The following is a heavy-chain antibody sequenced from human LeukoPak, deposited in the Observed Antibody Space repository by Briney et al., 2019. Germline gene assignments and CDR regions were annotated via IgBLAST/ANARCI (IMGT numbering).Heavy chain of an antibody. D-gene: IGHD6-19*01. CDR2: ISGSGGST. CDR3: AKDDHGGSGWRDYYDY. CDR1: GFTFSTYA. J-gene: IGHJ4*02. Sequence: SGGSLRLSCAASGFTFSTYAMSWVRQAPGKGLEWVSAISGSGGSTYYADSVKGRFTISRDNSRNTLYLQMNSLRAEDTAVYYCAKDDHGGSGWRDYYDYWSQGTLVTVSS. V-gene: IGHV3-23*01.